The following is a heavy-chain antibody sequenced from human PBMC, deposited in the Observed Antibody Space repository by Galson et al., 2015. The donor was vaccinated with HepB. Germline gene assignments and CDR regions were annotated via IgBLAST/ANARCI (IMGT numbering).Heavy chain of an antibody. D-gene: IGHD2-15*01. V-gene: IGHV1-46*03. CDR1: GYTFTSNY. Sequence: SVTVSCKASGYTFTSNYMHWVRQAPGQGLEWMGIINPSGGSTSYAQKFQGRVTMTRDTPTGTVYMELSSLRSEDTAVYYCALGGVVLYYFDYWGQGTLVTVSS. CDR3: ALGGVVLYYFDY. CDR2: INPSGGST. J-gene: IGHJ4*02.